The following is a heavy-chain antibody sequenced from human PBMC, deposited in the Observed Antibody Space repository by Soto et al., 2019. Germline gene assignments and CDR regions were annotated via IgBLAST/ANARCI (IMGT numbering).Heavy chain of an antibody. J-gene: IGHJ5*02. CDR1: GGTFNSYD. Sequence: QVQLVQSGAEVKKPGSSMKVSCKASGGTFNSYDINWVRQAPGQGLEWMGGIIPIVETPKYAQKFQGRVTITADESTYTVYMELSSLRSEDTAMYYCARLSRPNYYDTSVFFKDNWFDPWGQGTLVTVSS. CDR2: IIPIVETP. D-gene: IGHD3-22*01. V-gene: IGHV1-69*01. CDR3: ARLSRPNYYDTSVFFKDNWFDP.